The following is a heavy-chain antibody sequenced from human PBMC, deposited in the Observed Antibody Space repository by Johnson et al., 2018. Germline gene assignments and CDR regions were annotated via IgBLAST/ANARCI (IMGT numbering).Heavy chain of an antibody. J-gene: IGHJ6*02. CDR2: IWHAGRNK. CDR1: GFTFSSYG. Sequence: VQLVESGGGVVQPGRSLRLSCAASGFTFSSYGMHWVRQAPGKGLEWVAVIWHAGRNKWYAESVKGRFTISRDNSKNTLYLKMNSLRAEDTAVYYCARDWRAVAGLGYSMDVWGQGTTVTVSS. V-gene: IGHV3-33*01. CDR3: ARDWRAVAGLGYSMDV. D-gene: IGHD6-19*01.